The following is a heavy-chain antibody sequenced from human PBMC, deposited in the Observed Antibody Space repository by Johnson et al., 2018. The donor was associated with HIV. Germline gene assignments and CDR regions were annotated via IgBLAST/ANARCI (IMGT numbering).Heavy chain of an antibody. CDR3: ARESTATRGDAFDI. CDR2: ISYDGSNK. CDR1: GFTFNNYP. V-gene: IGHV3-30*14. J-gene: IGHJ3*02. D-gene: IGHD4-17*01. Sequence: QVQLVESGGGVVQPGRSLRLSCAVSGFTFNNYPMHWVRQAPGKGLEWVAVISYDGSNKYYGDSVKGRFTISRDNSKNTLYLQMGSLRAEDMAVYYCARESTATRGDAFDIWGQGTMVTVSS.